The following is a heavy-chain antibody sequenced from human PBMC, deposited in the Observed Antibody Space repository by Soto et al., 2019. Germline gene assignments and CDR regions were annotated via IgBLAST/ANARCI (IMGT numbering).Heavy chain of an antibody. V-gene: IGHV4-38-2*01. J-gene: IGHJ4*02. CDR3: ARTGFGTGWCFDY. D-gene: IGHD6-19*01. Sequence: SETLSLTCAVSGYSITNGYYWGWIRQPAGKGLEWIGTVYHTGTAYYNPPLKSRLTISVDASNNQFSLKVSSVTAADTAVYYCARTGFGTGWCFDYWGQGSLVTVSS. CDR1: GYSITNGYY. CDR2: VYHTGTA.